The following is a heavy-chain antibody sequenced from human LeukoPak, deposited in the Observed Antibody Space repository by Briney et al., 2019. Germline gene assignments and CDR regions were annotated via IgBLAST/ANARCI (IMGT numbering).Heavy chain of an antibody. Sequence: GGSLRLSCAASGFTFSSYAMHWVRQAPGKGLEWVAVISYDGSNKYYADSVKGRFTISRDNSKNTLYLQMNSLRAEDTALYYCARRWYFDLWGRGTLVTVSS. V-gene: IGHV3-30*04. J-gene: IGHJ2*01. CDR2: ISYDGSNK. CDR3: ARRWYFDL. CDR1: GFTFSSYA.